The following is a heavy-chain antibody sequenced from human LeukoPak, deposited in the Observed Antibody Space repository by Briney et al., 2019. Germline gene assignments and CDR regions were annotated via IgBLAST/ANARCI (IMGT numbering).Heavy chain of an antibody. CDR1: GFTFSSYA. Sequence: GGSLRLSCAASGFTFSSYAMSWVRQAPGKGLEWVSAISGSGGSTYYADPVKGRFTISRDNSKNTLYLQMNSLRAEDTAVYYCAKDRGTYYYDSSGLVDYWGQGTLVTVSS. CDR2: ISGSGGST. D-gene: IGHD3-22*01. V-gene: IGHV3-23*01. J-gene: IGHJ4*02. CDR3: AKDRGTYYYDSSGLVDY.